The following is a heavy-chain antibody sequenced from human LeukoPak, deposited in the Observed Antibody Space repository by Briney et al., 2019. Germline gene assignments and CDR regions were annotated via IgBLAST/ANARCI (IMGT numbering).Heavy chain of an antibody. CDR1: GGSISSYY. D-gene: IGHD6-13*01. Sequence: SETLSLTCTVSGGSISSYYWSWIRQPPAKGLEWIGYIYYSGTTNYNPSLKSRVTISVDTSKNQFSLKLSSVTAADTAVYYCARGVYITAAQYGYWGQGTLVTVSS. CDR3: ARGVYITAAQYGY. CDR2: IYYSGTT. V-gene: IGHV4-59*01. J-gene: IGHJ4*02.